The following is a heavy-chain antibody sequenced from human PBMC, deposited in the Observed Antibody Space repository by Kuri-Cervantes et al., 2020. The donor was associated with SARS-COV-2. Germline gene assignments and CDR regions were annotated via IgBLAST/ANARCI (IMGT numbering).Heavy chain of an antibody. D-gene: IGHD5-12*01. CDR3: ARDPPVAKKFIVATTTKTLVDDY. V-gene: IGHV1-69*13. CDR2: IIPIFGTA. J-gene: IGHJ4*02. Sequence: SVKVSCKASGGTFSSYAISWVRQAPGQGLEWMGGIIPIFGTANYTQKFQGRVTITADESTSTAYMELSSLRSEDTAVYYCARDPPVAKKFIVATTTKTLVDDYWGQGTLVTVSS. CDR1: GGTFSSYA.